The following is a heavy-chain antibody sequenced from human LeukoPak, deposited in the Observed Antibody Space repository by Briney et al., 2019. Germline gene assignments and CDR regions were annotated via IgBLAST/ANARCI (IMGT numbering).Heavy chain of an antibody. D-gene: IGHD2-15*01. J-gene: IGHJ4*02. CDR2: MYYSGST. Sequence: SETLSLTCTVSGGSISSYYWSWIRQPPGKGLEWIGYMYYSGSTNYNPSLKSRVTISVDTSKNQFSLKLSSVTAADTAVYYCARGGPIIVVVVAATFDYWGQGTLVTVSS. CDR3: ARGGPIIVVVVAATFDY. CDR1: GGSISSYY. V-gene: IGHV4-59*12.